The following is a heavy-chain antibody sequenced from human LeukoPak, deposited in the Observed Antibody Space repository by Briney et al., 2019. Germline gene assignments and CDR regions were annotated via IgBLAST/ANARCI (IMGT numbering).Heavy chain of an antibody. CDR2: IYHSGST. J-gene: IGHJ6*04. CDR3: ARDKGSGSYSYYYYGMDV. D-gene: IGHD3-10*01. V-gene: IGHV4-4*02. CDR1: GVSISSSNW. Sequence: KPSGTLSLTCAVSGVSISSSNWWSWVRQPPGQGLEWIGEIYHSGSTNYNPSLKSRVTISVDKSKNHFSLKLSSVTAADTAVYYCARDKGSGSYSYYYYGMDVWGKGTTVTVSS.